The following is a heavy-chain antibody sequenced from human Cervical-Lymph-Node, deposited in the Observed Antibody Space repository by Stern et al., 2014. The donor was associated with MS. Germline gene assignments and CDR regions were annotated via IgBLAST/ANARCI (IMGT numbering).Heavy chain of an antibody. CDR1: GGSFSTFA. D-gene: IGHD2-21*01. CDR3: ARDPAVLIQGSYYGMDV. CDR2: ITPLFGTN. J-gene: IGHJ6*02. V-gene: IGHV1-69*14. Sequence: QVQLVQSGAEVKKPGSSVKVSCKASGGSFSTFAITWVRQAPGQGLEWMAGITPLFGTNNFAHKLQGIVTLTADTSTNTGYMELSSLRSDDTAVYYCARDPAVLIQGSYYGMDVWGQGTTVIVS.